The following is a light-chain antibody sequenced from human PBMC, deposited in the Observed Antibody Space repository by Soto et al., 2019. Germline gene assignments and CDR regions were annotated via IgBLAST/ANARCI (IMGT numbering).Light chain of an antibody. CDR1: QSVRSN. J-gene: IGKJ5*01. CDR2: DAS. Sequence: ETVMTQSPATLPVSPGERATLSCRASQSVRSNLAWYQQKPGQAPRLLIYDASNRATGIPARFSGSGSGTDFTLTISSLEPEDFAVYYCQQRSNWPITFGQGTRLETK. CDR3: QQRSNWPIT. V-gene: IGKV3-11*01.